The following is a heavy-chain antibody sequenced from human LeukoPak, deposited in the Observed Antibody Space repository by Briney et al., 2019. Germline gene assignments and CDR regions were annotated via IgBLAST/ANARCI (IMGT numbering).Heavy chain of an antibody. CDR3: LRDAQRPRLTPDY. V-gene: IGHV1-18*01. CDR1: GYTFNTYG. Sequence: EASVKVSCKASGYTFNTYGISWVRPAPGQGGEWMGWISTYNGDTSYVQNLQGRVTMTTDTSTSTAYMELMSLRSDDTAVYYCLRDAQRPRLTPDYWGQGTLVTVSS. D-gene: IGHD6-25*01. CDR2: ISTYNGDT. J-gene: IGHJ4*02.